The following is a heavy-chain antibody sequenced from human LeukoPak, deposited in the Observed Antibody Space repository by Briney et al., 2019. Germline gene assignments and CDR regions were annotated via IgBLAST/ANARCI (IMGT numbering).Heavy chain of an antibody. D-gene: IGHD6-19*01. CDR3: ARGSSGWSAGYYYGMDV. CDR2: ISSSSSYI. J-gene: IGHJ6*02. Sequence: PGGSLRLSCAASGFTFSSYSMNWVRQAPGKGLEWVSSISSSSSYIYYADSVKGRFTISRDNAKNSLYLQMNSLRAEDTAVYYCARGSSGWSAGYYYGMDVWGQGTTVTVSS. CDR1: GFTFSSYS. V-gene: IGHV3-21*01.